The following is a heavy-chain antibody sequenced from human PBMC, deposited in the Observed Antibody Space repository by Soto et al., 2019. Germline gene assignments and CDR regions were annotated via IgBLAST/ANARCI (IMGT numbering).Heavy chain of an antibody. Sequence: ASVKVSCKASGYTFTSYGISWVRQAPGQGLEWMGWISAYNGNTNYAQKLQGRVTMTTDTSTTTVYMELRSLRSDDTAVFFCARGGHIAVVTASFDYWGQGTLVTVSS. CDR1: GYTFTSYG. D-gene: IGHD2-21*02. CDR2: ISAYNGNT. J-gene: IGHJ4*02. V-gene: IGHV1-18*01. CDR3: ARGGHIAVVTASFDY.